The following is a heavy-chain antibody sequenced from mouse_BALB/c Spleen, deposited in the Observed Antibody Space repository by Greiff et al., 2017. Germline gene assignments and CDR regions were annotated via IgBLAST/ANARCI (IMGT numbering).Heavy chain of an antibody. CDR3: ARDNDYDFAY. Sequence: VQRVESGPGLVAPSQSLSITCTVSGFSLTSYGVHWVRQPPGKGLEWLGVIWAGGSTNYNSALMSRLSISKDNSKSQVFLKMNSLQTDDTAMYYCARDNDYDFAYWGQGTLVTVSA. CDR1: GFSLTSYG. CDR2: IWAGGST. D-gene: IGHD2-4*01. J-gene: IGHJ3*01. V-gene: IGHV2-9*02.